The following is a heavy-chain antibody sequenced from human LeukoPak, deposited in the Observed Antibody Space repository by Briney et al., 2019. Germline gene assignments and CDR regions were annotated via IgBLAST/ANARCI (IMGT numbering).Heavy chain of an antibody. Sequence: SETLSLTCTVSGYSISSGYYWGWIRQPPGKGLEWIGSIYHSGSTYYNPSLKSRVTMSVDTSKNQFSPKLSSVTAADTAVYYCARDRRRWLQSGYYYYMDVWGEGTTVTISS. CDR1: GYSISSGYY. D-gene: IGHD5-24*01. J-gene: IGHJ6*03. V-gene: IGHV4-38-2*02. CDR3: ARDRRRWLQSGYYYYMDV. CDR2: IYHSGST.